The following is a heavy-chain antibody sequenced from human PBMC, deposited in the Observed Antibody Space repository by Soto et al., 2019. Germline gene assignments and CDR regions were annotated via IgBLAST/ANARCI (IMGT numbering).Heavy chain of an antibody. CDR2: IRRNAYGGTT. V-gene: IGHV3-49*04. J-gene: IGHJ4*02. CDR1: GFTFGDYS. CDR3: TRASSLDFDF. D-gene: IGHD3-16*01. Sequence: GGSLRLSCTTSGFTFGDYSLSWVRQAPGKGLEWVGFIRRNAYGGTTDYAASVKGRFTISRDDSKSIAYLQMNSLRTEDTALYYCTRASSLDFDFWGQGTLVTVSS.